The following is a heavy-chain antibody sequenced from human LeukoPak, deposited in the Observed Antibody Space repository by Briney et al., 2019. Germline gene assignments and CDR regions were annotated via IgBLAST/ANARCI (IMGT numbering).Heavy chain of an antibody. CDR1: GYSISSGYY. D-gene: IGHD6-13*01. CDR3: ARRVAAAGTTWFDP. J-gene: IGHJ5*02. Sequence: SETLSLTCAVSGYSISSGYYWGWIRQPPGKGLEWIGSICHSGSTYYNPSLKSRVTISVDTSKNQFSLKLSSVTAADTAVYYCARRVAAAGTTWFDPWGQGTLVTVSS. V-gene: IGHV4-38-2*01. CDR2: ICHSGST.